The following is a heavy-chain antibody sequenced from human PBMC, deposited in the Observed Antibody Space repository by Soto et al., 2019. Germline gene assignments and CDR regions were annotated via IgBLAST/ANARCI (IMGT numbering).Heavy chain of an antibody. CDR3: ARENGGKVGYFDY. J-gene: IGHJ4*02. D-gene: IGHD2-15*01. CDR2: IYYSGST. Sequence: QVQLQESGPGLVKPSQTLSLTCTVSGGSISSDDYYWSWIRQPPGKGLEWIGYIYYSGSTYYNPSLKSRVTISVDTSKNQFSLKLSSVTAADTAVYYCARENGGKVGYFDYWGQGTLVTVSS. CDR1: GGSISSDDYY. V-gene: IGHV4-30-4*01.